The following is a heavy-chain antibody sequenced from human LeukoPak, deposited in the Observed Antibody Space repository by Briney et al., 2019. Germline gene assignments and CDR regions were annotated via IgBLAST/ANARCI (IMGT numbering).Heavy chain of an antibody. CDR2: IGSGGGT. V-gene: IGHV3/OR16-10*01. CDR1: GFTFSSYE. CDR3: AIGGSGSYYSFDC. Sequence: GGSLRLSCAASGFTFSSYEMNWVRQAPGKGLEWVSTIGSGGGTYYADSVKGRFTISRDIAKNSFYLQMDSLRAKDMAVYYCAIGGSGSYYSFDCWGQGTLVTVSS. D-gene: IGHD3-10*01. J-gene: IGHJ4*02.